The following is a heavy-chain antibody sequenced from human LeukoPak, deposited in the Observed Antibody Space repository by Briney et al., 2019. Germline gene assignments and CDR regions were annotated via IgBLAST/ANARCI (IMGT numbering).Heavy chain of an antibody. Sequence: PSETLSLTCAVYGGSFSGYYWSWIRQPPGKGLEWIGEINHSGSTNYNPSLKSRVTISVDTSKNQFSLKLSSVTAADTAVYYCARPRDGYNYRRPTGWDYWGQGTLVTVSS. J-gene: IGHJ4*02. CDR1: GGSFSGYY. CDR2: INHSGST. V-gene: IGHV4-34*01. D-gene: IGHD5-24*01. CDR3: ARPRDGYNYRRPTGWDY.